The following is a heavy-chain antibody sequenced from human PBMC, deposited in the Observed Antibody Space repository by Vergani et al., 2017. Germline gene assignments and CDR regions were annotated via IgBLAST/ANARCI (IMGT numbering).Heavy chain of an antibody. CDR3: AXGRGMVREMYDYYYGRDV. V-gene: IGHV1-18*01. D-gene: IGHD3-10*01. CDR1: GYTFTSYG. Sequence: QVQLVQSGAEVKKPGASVKVSCKASGYTFTSYGISWVRQPPGQGREWMGWISAYNGNTNYAQKLQGRVTMTTDTSTSTAYMELRSLRSDDTAVYYCAXGRGMVREMYDYYYGRDVWGQGTTVTVSS. J-gene: IGHJ6*02. CDR2: ISAYNGNT.